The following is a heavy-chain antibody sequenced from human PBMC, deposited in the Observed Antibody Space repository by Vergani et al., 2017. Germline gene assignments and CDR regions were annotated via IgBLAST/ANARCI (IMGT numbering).Heavy chain of an antibody. V-gene: IGHV3-7*01. CDR1: GFTFSSYW. D-gene: IGHD6-13*01. CDR2: IKQDGSEK. Sequence: EVQLVESGGGLVQPGGSLRLSCAASGFTFSSYWMSWVRQAPGKGLEWVANIKQDGSEKYDVDSVKGRFTISRDNAKNSLYLQMNSLRAEDTAVYYCARESSSSWYSGAFDIWGQGTMVTVSS. J-gene: IGHJ3*02. CDR3: ARESSSSWYSGAFDI.